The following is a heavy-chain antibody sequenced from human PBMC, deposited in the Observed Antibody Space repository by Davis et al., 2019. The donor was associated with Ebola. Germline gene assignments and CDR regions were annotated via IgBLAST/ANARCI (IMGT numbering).Heavy chain of an antibody. CDR1: GARVPSGG. J-gene: IGHJ4*02. CDR2: RYYSSKWYH. Sequence: PSETLSLTCAISGARVPSGGWNSTTQSTSRDSTWLGRRYYSSKWYHDYAMYVSSRITINPDTSKNQFSLQLNSVTPEDTAVYYCARFDWGSRTPDYWGQGTLVTVSS. V-gene: IGHV6-1*01. D-gene: IGHD7-27*01. CDR3: ARFDWGSRTPDY.